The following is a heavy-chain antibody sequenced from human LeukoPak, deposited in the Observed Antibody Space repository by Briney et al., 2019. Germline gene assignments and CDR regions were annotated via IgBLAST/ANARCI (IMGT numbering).Heavy chain of an antibody. V-gene: IGHV1-18*01. D-gene: IGHD2-2*02. CDR1: GYTFTSYG. CDR2: ISAYNGNT. J-gene: IGHJ6*03. CDR3: AREAYCSSTSCYRFGYYYYMDV. Sequence: ASVKVSCKASGYTFTSYGISWVRQAPGQGLGWMGWISAYNGNTNYAQKLQGRVTMTTDTSTSTAYMELRSLRSDDTAVYYCAREAYCSSTSCYRFGYYYYMDVWGKGTTVTVSS.